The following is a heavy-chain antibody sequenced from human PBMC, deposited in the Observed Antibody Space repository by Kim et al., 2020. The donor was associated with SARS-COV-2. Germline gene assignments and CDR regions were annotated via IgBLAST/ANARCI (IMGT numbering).Heavy chain of an antibody. J-gene: IGHJ4*02. D-gene: IGHD3-3*01. V-gene: IGHV1-18*01. CDR2: T. Sequence: TNYAQKLQRRVTMTTDTSTSTAYMELRSLRSDDTAVYYCARDEDDYYFDYWGQGTLVTVSS. CDR3: ARDEDDYYFDY.